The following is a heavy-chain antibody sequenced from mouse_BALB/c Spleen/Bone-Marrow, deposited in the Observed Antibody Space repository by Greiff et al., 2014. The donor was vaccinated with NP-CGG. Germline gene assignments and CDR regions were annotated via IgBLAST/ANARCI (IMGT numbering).Heavy chain of an antibody. J-gene: IGHJ3*01. CDR1: GFDFSGFW. CDR2: INPDSNTI. Sequence: EVQLVESGGGLVQPGGSLKLSCAASGFDFSGFWMSWVRQAPGRGLEWIGEINPDSNTINYSPSLKDKFIISRDNAKNTLYLQMSKVRSEDKALYYCARLGYYGSFAYWGQGTLVTVSA. D-gene: IGHD1-2*01. V-gene: IGHV4-1*02. CDR3: ARLGYYGSFAY.